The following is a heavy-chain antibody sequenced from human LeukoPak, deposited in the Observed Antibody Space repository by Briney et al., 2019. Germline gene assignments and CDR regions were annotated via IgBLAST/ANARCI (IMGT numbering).Heavy chain of an antibody. CDR3: AREYWYYDSSGYYSFSLGY. J-gene: IGHJ4*02. Sequence: ASVKVSCKASGYTLTSYYMHWVRQAPGQGLEWMGIINPSGGSTSYAQKFQGRVTMTRDTSTSTVYMELSSLRSEDTAVYYCAREYWYYDSSGYYSFSLGYWGQGTLVTVSS. V-gene: IGHV1-46*01. CDR1: GYTLTSYY. CDR2: INPSGGST. D-gene: IGHD3-22*01.